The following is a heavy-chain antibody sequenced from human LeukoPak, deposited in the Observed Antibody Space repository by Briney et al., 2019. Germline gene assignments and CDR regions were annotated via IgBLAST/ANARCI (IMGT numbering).Heavy chain of an antibody. CDR3: ARDTGFGPAFDI. Sequence: GGSLRLSCAASGFTFSSYSMNWVRQAPGKGLEWVSSISRSSSYIYYADSVKGRFTISRDNAKNSLYLQMNSLRAEDTAVYYCARDTGFGPAFDIWGQGTMVTVSS. CDR2: ISRSSSYI. CDR1: GFTFSSYS. D-gene: IGHD3-10*01. V-gene: IGHV3-21*01. J-gene: IGHJ3*02.